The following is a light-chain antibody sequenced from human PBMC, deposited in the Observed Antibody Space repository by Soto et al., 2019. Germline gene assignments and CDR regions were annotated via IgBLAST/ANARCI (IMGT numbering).Light chain of an antibody. J-gene: IGKJ2*01. Sequence: EILMTQSPASLSVSPGERATLSCRASQSVRGYLAWYQHKPGQAPRLLIYDASNRATGISARFSGSGSGTDFTLTISSLEPEDFAVYYCQQRSNWPGTFGQGTKLEIK. CDR3: QQRSNWPGT. CDR2: DAS. V-gene: IGKV3-11*01. CDR1: QSVRGY.